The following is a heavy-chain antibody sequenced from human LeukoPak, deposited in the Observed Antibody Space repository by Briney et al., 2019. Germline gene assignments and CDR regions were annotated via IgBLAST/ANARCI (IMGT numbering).Heavy chain of an antibody. D-gene: IGHD2-8*01. Sequence: GGSLRLSCSASGFTFSSYAMHWVRQAPGKGLEYVSTISSNGGTTYYADSVKGRFTISRDNSKNTLYLQMNSLRAEDTAVYYCARGPERTGVGTRYYYDMDVWCQGTTVTVSS. V-gene: IGHV3-64*04. CDR3: ARGPERTGVGTRYYYDMDV. J-gene: IGHJ6*02. CDR2: ISSNGGTT. CDR1: GFTFSSYA.